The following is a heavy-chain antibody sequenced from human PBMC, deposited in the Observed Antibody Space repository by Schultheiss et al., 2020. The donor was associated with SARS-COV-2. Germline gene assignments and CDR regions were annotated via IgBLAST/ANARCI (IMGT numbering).Heavy chain of an antibody. CDR1: GFSVSSNY. D-gene: IGHD2-21*02. J-gene: IGHJ4*02. V-gene: IGHV3-53*01. CDR2: IYTGDTI. CDR3: ARDSTYCSGDCSFDY. Sequence: GGSLRLSCAVSGFSVSSNYLNWVRQAPGKGLEWVSVIYTGDTIYYADSVKGRFTISRDNAKNTLYLQMNSLRAEDTAVYYCARDSTYCSGDCSFDYWGQGTLVTVSS.